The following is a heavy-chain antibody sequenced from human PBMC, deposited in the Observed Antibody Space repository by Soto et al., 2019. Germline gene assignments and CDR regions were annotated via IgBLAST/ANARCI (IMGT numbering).Heavy chain of an antibody. CDR2: VRGNGDPP. Sequence: XGSLRLSCSAAGFTFSSYAMHWVRQAPGKGLEYVSGVRGNGDPPFYADSVKGRFTISRDNSKNTLYLQMSGLSADDTAVYYCVKSRGGNNFDFFDWGQGDLVTVSS. D-gene: IGHD5-12*01. J-gene: IGHJ4*02. V-gene: IGHV3-64D*06. CDR1: GFTFSSYA. CDR3: VKSRGGNNFDFFD.